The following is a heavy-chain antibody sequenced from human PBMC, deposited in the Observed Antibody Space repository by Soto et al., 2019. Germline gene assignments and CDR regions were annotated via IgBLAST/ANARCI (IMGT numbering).Heavy chain of an antibody. J-gene: IGHJ6*02. CDR3: ARAEGGNSGNYYYYYGMDV. Sequence: PGGSLRLSCAASGFTFSDYYMSWIRQAPGKGLEWVSYISSSGSTIYYADSVRGRFTISRDNAKNSLYLQMNSLRAEDTAVYYCARAEGGNSGNYYYYYGMDVWGQGTTVTVSS. V-gene: IGHV3-11*01. CDR2: ISSSGSTI. D-gene: IGHD2-21*02. CDR1: GFTFSDYY.